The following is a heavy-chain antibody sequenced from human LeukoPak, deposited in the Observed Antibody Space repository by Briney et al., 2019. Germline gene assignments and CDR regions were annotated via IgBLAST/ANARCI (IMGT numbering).Heavy chain of an antibody. J-gene: IGHJ5*02. CDR1: GFTFSSHS. V-gene: IGHV3-23*01. D-gene: IGHD3-16*01. CDR2: ISGSGGTT. CDR3: AKNDEGEFDP. Sequence: GGSLRLSCAASGFTFSSHSMSWVRQAPGKGLEWVSVISGSGGTTYYADSVKGRFTISRDNSKNTLYLQMNSLRAEDTAVYYCAKNDEGEFDPWGQGTLVTVSS.